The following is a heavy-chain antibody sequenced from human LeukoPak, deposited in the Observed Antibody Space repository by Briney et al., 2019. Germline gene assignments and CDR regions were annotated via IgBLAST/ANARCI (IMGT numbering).Heavy chain of an antibody. CDR3: AKRSDYGGNWNHFDY. J-gene: IGHJ4*02. D-gene: IGHD4-23*01. CDR2: ISSGGGST. V-gene: IGHV3-23*01. CDR1: GFTFTSYG. Sequence: PGVSLRLSCAAPGFTFTSYGMSWVRQAPGKGLEWISAISSGGGSTYYADSVKGRFTISRDNSKNTLYLQMNSLRAEDTAIYYCAKRSDYGGNWNHFDYWGQGTPVTVSS.